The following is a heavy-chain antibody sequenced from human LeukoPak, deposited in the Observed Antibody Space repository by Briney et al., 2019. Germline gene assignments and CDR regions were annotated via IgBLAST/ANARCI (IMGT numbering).Heavy chain of an antibody. Sequence: GGSLRLSCAASGFTFSSDGMSGVRQAPGKGLEWGSSISGNTSPTYYADSVKGRFTVSRDNSKNTLYPQMNSLRAEDTAVYYCAKALGAGYSWGSLDSWGQGTLVTVSS. J-gene: IGHJ4*02. CDR3: AKALGAGYSWGSLDS. CDR2: ISGNTSPT. D-gene: IGHD2-21*01. V-gene: IGHV3-23*01. CDR1: GFTFSSDG.